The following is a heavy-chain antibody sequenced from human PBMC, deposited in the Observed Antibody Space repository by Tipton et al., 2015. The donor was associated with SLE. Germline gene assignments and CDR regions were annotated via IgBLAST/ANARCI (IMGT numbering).Heavy chain of an antibody. V-gene: IGHV4-59*11. J-gene: IGHJ3*02. D-gene: IGHD6-13*01. Sequence: GLVKPSETLSLTCTVSGGSISSHYWSWIRQPPGKGLEWIGYIYDSGSTNYNPSLKSRVTISVDTSKNQFSLKLSSVTAADTAVYYCARGDSSTGDIWGQGTMVTVSS. CDR3: ARGDSSTGDI. CDR2: IYDSGST. CDR1: GGSISSHY.